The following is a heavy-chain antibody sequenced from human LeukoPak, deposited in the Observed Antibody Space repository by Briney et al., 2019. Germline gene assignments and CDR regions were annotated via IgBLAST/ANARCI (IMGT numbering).Heavy chain of an antibody. CDR3: ARAVLCSGGSCYSHYYYGMDV. V-gene: IGHV1-69*04. D-gene: IGHD2-15*01. J-gene: IGHJ6*01. Sequence: SVKVSCKASGGTFSSYAISWVRQAPGQGLEWMGRIIPILGIANYAQKFQGRVTITADKSTSTAYMELRSLRSDDTAVYYCARAVLCSGGSCYSHYYYGMDVXXXGTTVTVSS. CDR2: IIPILGIA. CDR1: GGTFSSYA.